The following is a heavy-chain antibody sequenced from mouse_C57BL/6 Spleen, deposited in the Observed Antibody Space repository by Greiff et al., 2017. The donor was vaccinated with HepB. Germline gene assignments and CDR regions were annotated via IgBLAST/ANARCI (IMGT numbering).Heavy chain of an antibody. CDR2: IYPGDGDT. V-gene: IGHV1-82*01. Sequence: VQLQESGPELVKPGASVKISCKASGYTFSSPWMNWVKQRPGKGLEWIGRIYPGDGDTNYNGKFKGKATLTADKSSSTAYMQLSSLTSEDSAVYFCARGGGLYDMDYWGQGTSVTVSS. CDR1: GYTFSSPW. D-gene: IGHD2-10*02. CDR3: ARGGGLYDMDY. J-gene: IGHJ4*01.